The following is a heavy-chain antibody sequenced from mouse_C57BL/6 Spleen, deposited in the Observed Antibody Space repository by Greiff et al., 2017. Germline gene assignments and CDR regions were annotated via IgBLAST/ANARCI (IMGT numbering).Heavy chain of an antibody. J-gene: IGHJ2*01. D-gene: IGHD3-3*01. Sequence: VKVVESGAELVKPGASVKISCKASGYAFSSYWMNWVKQRPGKGLEWIGQIYPGDGDTNYNGKFKGKATLTAEKSSSTAYMQLSSLTSEYSAVYFCARSGDRGLYFDYWGQGTTLTVSS. CDR1: GYAFSSYW. V-gene: IGHV1-80*01. CDR2: IYPGDGDT. CDR3: ARSGDRGLYFDY.